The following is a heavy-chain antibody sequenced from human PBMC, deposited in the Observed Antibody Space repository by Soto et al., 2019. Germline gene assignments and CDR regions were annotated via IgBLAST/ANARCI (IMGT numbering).Heavy chain of an antibody. J-gene: IGHJ6*02. CDR1: GYTFTSYT. Sequence: QVQLVQSGAEVKKPGASVKVSCKASGYTFTSYTMHWVRQAPGQRLEWMGWINAGNGNTKYSQKCQGRVTITRDTSARTAYMELSSLRSEDTAVYYCASSYSNGWYHYGMDVWGQGTTVTVSS. V-gene: IGHV1-3*01. D-gene: IGHD6-19*01. CDR3: ASSYSNGWYHYGMDV. CDR2: INAGNGNT.